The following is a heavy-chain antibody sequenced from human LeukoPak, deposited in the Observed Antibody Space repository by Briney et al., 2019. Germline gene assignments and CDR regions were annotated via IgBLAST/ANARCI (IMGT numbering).Heavy chain of an antibody. CDR3: ARARYCSAGSCYSPY. Sequence: ASVKVSCKASGYTFTTYPMNWVRQAPGQGLEWMGWINTDTGNPTYAQGFTGRFVFSLDTSVSTAYLQISDLKAKDTAVYYCARARYCSAGSCYSPYWGQGTLVTVSS. D-gene: IGHD2-15*01. J-gene: IGHJ4*02. CDR1: GYTFTTYP. V-gene: IGHV7-4-1*02. CDR2: INTDTGNP.